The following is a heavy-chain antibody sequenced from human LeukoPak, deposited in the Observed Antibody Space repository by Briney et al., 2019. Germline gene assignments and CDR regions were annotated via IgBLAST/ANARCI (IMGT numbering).Heavy chain of an antibody. V-gene: IGHV3-7*01. CDR2: IKQGGSEK. CDR3: ARDRGARGRGLA. CDR1: GFRFSNYW. Sequence: GGSLRLSCAASGFRFSNYWMTWVRQAPGKGLEWVANIKQGGSEKQYVGSVKGRFTISRDNDKNSLYLQMNSLRAEDTAVYYCARDRGARGRGLAWGQGTQVTVSS. D-gene: IGHD3-10*01. J-gene: IGHJ5*02.